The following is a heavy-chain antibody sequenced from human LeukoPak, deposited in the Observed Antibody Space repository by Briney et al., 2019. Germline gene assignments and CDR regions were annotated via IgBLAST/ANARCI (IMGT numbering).Heavy chain of an antibody. V-gene: IGHV1-8*01. CDR1: GYTFTSYD. Sequence: GASVKVSCKASGYTFTSYDINWVRQATGQGLEWMGWMNPNSGNTGYAQKFQGRVTMTRNTSISTAYMELSSLRSEDTAVYYCARELAVAGNYYYYGMDVWGQGTTVTVSS. CDR3: ARELAVAGNYYYYGMDV. CDR2: MNPNSGNT. D-gene: IGHD6-19*01. J-gene: IGHJ6*02.